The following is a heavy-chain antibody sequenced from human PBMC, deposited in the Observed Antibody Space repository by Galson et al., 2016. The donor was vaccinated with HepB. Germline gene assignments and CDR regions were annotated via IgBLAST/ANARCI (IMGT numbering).Heavy chain of an antibody. CDR2: IYYSGST. CDR3: ARGLPREGKLGTTSPYWYFDL. J-gene: IGHJ2*01. D-gene: IGHD7-27*01. Sequence: TLSLTCTVSGGSISSGGYYWSWIRQHPGKGLEWIGYIYYSGSTYYNPSLKSRVTISVDTSKNQFSLRLSSVTAADTAAYYCARGLPREGKLGTTSPYWYFDLWGRGTLVTVSS. V-gene: IGHV4-31*03. CDR1: GGSISSGGYY.